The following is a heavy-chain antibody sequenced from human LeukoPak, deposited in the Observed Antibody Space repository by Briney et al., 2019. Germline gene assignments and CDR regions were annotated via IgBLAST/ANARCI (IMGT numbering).Heavy chain of an antibody. D-gene: IGHD3-22*01. J-gene: IGHJ4*02. Sequence: ASVKVSCKASGYTFTSYGISWVRQAPGQGLEWMGWISAYNGNTNYAQKLQGRVTMTTDTSTSTAYMELRSLRSDDTAVYYCATVSDYYKAPEFDYWGQGTLVTVYS. CDR3: ATVSDYYKAPEFDY. V-gene: IGHV1-18*01. CDR1: GYTFTSYG. CDR2: ISAYNGNT.